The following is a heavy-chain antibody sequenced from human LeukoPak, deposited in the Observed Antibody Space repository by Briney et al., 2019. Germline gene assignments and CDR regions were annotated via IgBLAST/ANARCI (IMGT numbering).Heavy chain of an antibody. CDR2: INPNSGGT. J-gene: IGHJ4*02. CDR1: GYTFTGYY. CDR3: ARDSPYCSGGSCYNRY. V-gene: IGHV1-2*02. Sequence: ASVKVACKASGYTFTGYYMHWVRQAPGRGLEWMGWINPNSGGTNYAQKFQGRVTMTRDTSISTAYMELSRLRYGDTAVYYCARDSPYCSGGSCYNRYWGQGTLVTVAS. D-gene: IGHD2-15*01.